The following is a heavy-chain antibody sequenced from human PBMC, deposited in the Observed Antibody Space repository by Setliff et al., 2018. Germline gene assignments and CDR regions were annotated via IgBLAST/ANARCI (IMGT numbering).Heavy chain of an antibody. CDR2: ISADNGNT. D-gene: IGHD1-26*01. Sequence: ASVKVSCKASGYTFAGYYMHWVRQAPGQGLEWMGWISADNGNTKYAQNLHGKITMTTDTSTSTAYLELRSVRFDDTAVYYCARERSYDGLNYYGMDVWGQGTTVTVSS. CDR1: GYTFAGYY. CDR3: ARERSYDGLNYYGMDV. J-gene: IGHJ6*01. V-gene: IGHV1-18*04.